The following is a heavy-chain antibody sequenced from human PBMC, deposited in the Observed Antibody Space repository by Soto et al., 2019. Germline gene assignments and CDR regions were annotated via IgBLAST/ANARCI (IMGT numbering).Heavy chain of an antibody. CDR2: IFAGFGTA. CDR3: AVGASAAATWYSHGMDV. Sequence: QVQLVQSGAEVKKPGSLVKVSCKASGDTFSRYSISWVRQAPGQGLEWMGGIFAGFGTATYAQKFHGRVLIIADEATTTASMELTSLTYEDTAVYYCAVGASAAATWYSHGMDVWGQGTTVTVSS. V-gene: IGHV1-69*12. CDR1: GDTFSRYS. J-gene: IGHJ6*02. D-gene: IGHD1-26*01.